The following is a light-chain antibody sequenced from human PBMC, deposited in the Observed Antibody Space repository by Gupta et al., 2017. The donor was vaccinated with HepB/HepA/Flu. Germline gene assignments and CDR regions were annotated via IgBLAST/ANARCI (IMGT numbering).Light chain of an antibody. J-gene: IGKJ1*01. V-gene: IGKV2-30*01. CDR1: QSLVYSDGNTY. CDR3: MQGTHWPPT. CDR2: KVS. Sequence: DVVMTQSPLSLPVTLGQPASISCRSSQSLVYSDGNTYLNWFQQRPGQSPRRLIYKVSNRDSGGPDRFSGRGSGTDFTLKISRVEAEDVGVYYCMQGTHWPPTFGQGTKVEIK.